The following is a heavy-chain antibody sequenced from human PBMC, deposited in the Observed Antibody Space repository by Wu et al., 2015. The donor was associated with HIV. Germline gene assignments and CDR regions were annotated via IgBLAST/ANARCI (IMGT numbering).Heavy chain of an antibody. D-gene: IGHD3-16*01. J-gene: IGHJ6*04. V-gene: IGHV1-46*01. CDR1: GYTFTDYF. CDR3: GREQYGAVSGLSMDV. CDR2: LNPSGGRR. Sequence: VQLVQSGAEVKKPGATVKISCKVSGYTFTDYFIHWVRQAPGQGLEWVGTLNPSGGRRRNALKFRDRITMTRDMSTSTFYLELKRLTSEDTAVYYCGREQYGAVSGLSMDVWGKGTTVIVPS.